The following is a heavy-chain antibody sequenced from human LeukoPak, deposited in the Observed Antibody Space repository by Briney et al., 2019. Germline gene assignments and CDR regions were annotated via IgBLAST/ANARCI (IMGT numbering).Heavy chain of an antibody. V-gene: IGHV3-66*01. J-gene: IGHJ4*02. D-gene: IGHD6-13*01. CDR1: GLLVSNNQ. CDR3: ARDRPAAGASDF. Sequence: GGSLRLSCEASGLLVSNNQMTWVRHAPGKGLEWVSVIYRGGSTYYADSVKDRFFISRDISRNTLYLQMNGLRAEDTAVYYCARDRPAAGASDFWGQGTLVTVSS. CDR2: IYRGGST.